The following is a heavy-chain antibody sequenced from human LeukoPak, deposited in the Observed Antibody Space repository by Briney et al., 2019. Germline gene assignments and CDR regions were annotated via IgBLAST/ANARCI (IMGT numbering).Heavy chain of an antibody. D-gene: IGHD6-13*01. CDR1: GFTFSSYA. V-gene: IGHV3-30-3*01. CDR2: ISHDGSNK. J-gene: IGHJ4*02. Sequence: GRSLRLSCVASGFTFSSYAMHWVRQAPGKGLEWVAVISHDGSNKYYADSVKGRFTISRDNSKNTLYLQMSSLRTEDTAVYYCTREGFSSSWPYFDYWGQGTLVTVSS. CDR3: TREGFSSSWPYFDY.